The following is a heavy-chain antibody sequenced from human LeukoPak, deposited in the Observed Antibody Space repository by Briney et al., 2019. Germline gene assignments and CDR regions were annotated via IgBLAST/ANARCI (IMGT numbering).Heavy chain of an antibody. Sequence: GGSLRLSCAASGLAFTNYAIRWVRQAPGEGLEWGSVIGASGADTYYSDSVKGRYTVSRDNSQNTLFLHMSSLRAEDTAVYFCARLPRDSSGYYLGAFHDWGQGTTVTVSS. CDR1: GLAFTNYA. D-gene: IGHD3-22*01. CDR2: IGASGADT. V-gene: IGHV3-23*01. CDR3: ARLPRDSSGYYLGAFHD. J-gene: IGHJ3*01.